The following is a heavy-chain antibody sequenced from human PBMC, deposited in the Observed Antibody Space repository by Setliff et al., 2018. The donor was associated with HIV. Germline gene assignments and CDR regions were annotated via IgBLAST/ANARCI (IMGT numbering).Heavy chain of an antibody. J-gene: IGHJ3*02. Sequence: ASVKVSCKASGYTFTSYGISGVRQAPGQGLEWMGWISGYNGNTNYAQKLQGRVTMTTDTSTSTAYMELRSLRSDDTAVYYCAAIAAAALRGTFDIWGQGTMVT. V-gene: IGHV1-18*01. CDR2: ISGYNGNT. CDR3: AAIAAAALRGTFDI. CDR1: GYTFTSYG. D-gene: IGHD6-13*01.